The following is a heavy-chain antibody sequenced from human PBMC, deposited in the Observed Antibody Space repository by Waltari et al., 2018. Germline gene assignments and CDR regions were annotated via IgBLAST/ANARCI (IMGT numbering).Heavy chain of an antibody. CDR3: ARDMKLPVKGWYFDL. Sequence: EVQLVESGGGLVKPGGSLRLSCAASGFTFSSYSMNWVRQAPGKGLEWVSSISSSSSYIYYADSVKGRFTIARDNAKNSLYLQMNSLRAEDTAVYYCARDMKLPVKGWYFDLWGRGTLVTVSS. CDR2: ISSSSSYI. D-gene: IGHD1-7*01. CDR1: GFTFSSYS. J-gene: IGHJ2*01. V-gene: IGHV3-21*01.